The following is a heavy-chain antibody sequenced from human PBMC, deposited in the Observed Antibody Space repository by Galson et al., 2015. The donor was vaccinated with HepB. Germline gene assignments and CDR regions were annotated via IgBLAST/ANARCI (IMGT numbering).Heavy chain of an antibody. J-gene: IGHJ4*02. D-gene: IGHD3-9*01. V-gene: IGHV3-30*03. Sequence: SLRLSCAASGFTFSSYGMHWVRQAPGKGLEWVAVISYDGSNKYYADSVKGRFTISRDNSKNTLYLQMNSLRAADTAVYYCARDHRRYDILTGYFSSGAWFDYWGQGTLVTVSS. CDR1: GFTFSSYG. CDR2: ISYDGSNK. CDR3: ARDHRRYDILTGYFSSGAWFDY.